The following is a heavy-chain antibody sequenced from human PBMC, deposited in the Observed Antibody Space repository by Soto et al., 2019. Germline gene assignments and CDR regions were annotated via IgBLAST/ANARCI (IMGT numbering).Heavy chain of an antibody. Sequence: ASVKVSCKASGYTFTSYAMHWVRQAPGQRLEWMGWINAGNGNTKYSQKFQGRVTITRHTSASTAYLELSSRRSQDTAVYYCARRRDYFWGSYPESAFDIWAKGTMVTV. V-gene: IGHV1-3*01. CDR2: INAGNGNT. D-gene: IGHD3-16*01. J-gene: IGHJ3*02. CDR3: ARRRDYFWGSYPESAFDI. CDR1: GYTFTSYA.